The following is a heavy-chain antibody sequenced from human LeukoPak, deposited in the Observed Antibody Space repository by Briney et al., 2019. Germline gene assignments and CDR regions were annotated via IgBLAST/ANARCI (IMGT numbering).Heavy chain of an antibody. J-gene: IGHJ5*02. CDR2: MNPNSSNT. Sequence: GASVKVSCKASGYTFTSYDINWVRQATGQGLEWMGWMNPNSSNTGYAQKFQGRVTITRNTSISTAYMELSSLRSEDTAVYYCARGPQNYDFWSGLLRGEQNNWFDPWGQGTLVTVSS. D-gene: IGHD3-3*01. CDR1: GYTFTSYD. V-gene: IGHV1-8*03. CDR3: ARGPQNYDFWSGLLRGEQNNWFDP.